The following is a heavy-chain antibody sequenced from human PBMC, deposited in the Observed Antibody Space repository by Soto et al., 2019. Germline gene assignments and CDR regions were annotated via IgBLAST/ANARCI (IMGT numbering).Heavy chain of an antibody. CDR3: ARAYGIMVYAIGY. D-gene: IGHD2-8*01. V-gene: IGHV1-69*13. CDR1: GGTFSSHA. Sequence: SVKVSCKASGGTFSSHAISWVRQAPGQGLEWMGGIIPIFGTANYAQKFQGRVTITADESTSTAYMELSSLRSEDTAVYYCARAYGIMVYAIGYWGQGTLVTVSS. CDR2: IIPIFGTA. J-gene: IGHJ4*02.